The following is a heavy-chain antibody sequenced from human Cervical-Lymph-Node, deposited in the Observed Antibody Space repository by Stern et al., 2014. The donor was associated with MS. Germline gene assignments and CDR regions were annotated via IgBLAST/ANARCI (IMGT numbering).Heavy chain of an antibody. D-gene: IGHD4-17*01. V-gene: IGHV5-51*01. CDR3: ARMSRRCFDY. CDR2: IYPGDSDA. J-gene: IGHJ4*02. Sequence: MQLVQSGAEVKKPGESLKISCKGSGYSFITYSIGWVRQMPGKGLEWMGVIYPGDSDARYSPSFQGQVTISADKSIGTAYLQWSSLKASDTAIYYCARMSRRCFDYWGQGTLVTVSP. CDR1: GYSFITYS.